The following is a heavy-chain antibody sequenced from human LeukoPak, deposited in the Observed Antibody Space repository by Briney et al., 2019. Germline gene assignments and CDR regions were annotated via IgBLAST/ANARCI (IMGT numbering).Heavy chain of an antibody. CDR2: IYYSGST. V-gene: IGHV4-59*12. J-gene: IGHJ4*02. CDR3: ARDPDFWSGYYNFDY. D-gene: IGHD3-3*01. Sequence: SETLSLTCTVSGGSISSYYWSWIRQPPGKGLEWIGYIYYSGSTNYNPSLKSRVTISVDTSKNQFSLKLSSVTAADTAVYYRARDPDFWSGYYNFDYWGQGTLVTVSS. CDR1: GGSISSYY.